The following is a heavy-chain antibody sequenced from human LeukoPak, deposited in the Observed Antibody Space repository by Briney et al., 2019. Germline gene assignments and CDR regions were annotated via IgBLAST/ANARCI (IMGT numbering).Heavy chain of an antibody. D-gene: IGHD2-2*01. Sequence: PGGSLRLSCAASGFTFSNAWMSWVRQAPGKGLEWVGRIKSKTDGGTTDYAAPVKGRFTISRDDSKNTLYLQMNSLKTEDTAVYYCTSTHTSHWFPTEHDAFDIWGQGTMVTVSS. CDR2: IKSKTDGGTT. CDR3: TSTHTSHWFPTEHDAFDI. CDR1: GFTFSNAW. V-gene: IGHV3-15*01. J-gene: IGHJ3*02.